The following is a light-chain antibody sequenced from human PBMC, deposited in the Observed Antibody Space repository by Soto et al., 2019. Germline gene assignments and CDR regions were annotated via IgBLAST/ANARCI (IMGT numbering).Light chain of an antibody. CDR2: DVS. CDR1: SSDVGGYNY. J-gene: IGLJ1*01. V-gene: IGLV2-11*01. CDR3: CSYAGSFRV. Sequence: QSVLTQPRSVSGSPGQSVTISCTGTSSDVGGYNYVSWYQQHPGKAPKLMIYDVSKRPSWVPDRFSGSKSGNTASLTISGLQAEDEADYYCCSYAGSFRVFGTGTKVTVL.